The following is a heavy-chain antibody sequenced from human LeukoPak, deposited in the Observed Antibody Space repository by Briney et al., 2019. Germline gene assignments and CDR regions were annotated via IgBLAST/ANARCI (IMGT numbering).Heavy chain of an antibody. Sequence: GGSLRLSRAPSGFTFSSYSMNWVRQAPGKGLEWVSSISSSSSYIYYADSVKGRFTISRDNAKNSLYLQMNSPRAEDTAVYYCARAPFLYPYYFDYWGQGTLVTVSS. V-gene: IGHV3-21*01. CDR1: GFTFSSYS. CDR2: ISSSSSYI. D-gene: IGHD2-8*01. CDR3: ARAPFLYPYYFDY. J-gene: IGHJ4*02.